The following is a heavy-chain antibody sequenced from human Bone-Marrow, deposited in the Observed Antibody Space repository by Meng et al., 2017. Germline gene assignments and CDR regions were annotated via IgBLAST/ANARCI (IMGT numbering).Heavy chain of an antibody. Sequence: VRLVESGGGLVKPGGSLRLSCAASGFTFSDYYMSWIRQAPGRGLEWISYISSSGSSIYYVDSVKGRFTISRDNAKNSLYLQMNSLRVEDTAVYYCARETSSGYFLFDYWGQGALVTVSS. D-gene: IGHD6-19*01. J-gene: IGHJ4*02. CDR2: ISSSGSSI. CDR1: GFTFSDYY. V-gene: IGHV3-11*04. CDR3: ARETSSGYFLFDY.